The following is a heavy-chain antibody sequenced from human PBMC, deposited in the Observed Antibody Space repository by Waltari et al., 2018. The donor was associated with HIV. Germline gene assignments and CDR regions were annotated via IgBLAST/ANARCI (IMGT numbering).Heavy chain of an antibody. D-gene: IGHD5-18*01. V-gene: IGHV3-66*01. Sequence: EVQLVESGGGLVQHGGSLRLSCAASGFTVSSNYMSWVRQAPGRGLEWVSLIYTGGSTNYADSVKGRFTISRDNSKNTLYLQMNSLRAEDTAVYYCASPDTTMVHGHYYFYHMDVWGQGTTVTVSS. CDR2: IYTGGST. CDR1: GFTVSSNY. J-gene: IGHJ6*02. CDR3: ASPDTTMVHGHYYFYHMDV.